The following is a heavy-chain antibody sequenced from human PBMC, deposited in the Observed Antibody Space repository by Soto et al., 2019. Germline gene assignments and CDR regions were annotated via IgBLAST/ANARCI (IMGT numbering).Heavy chain of an antibody. J-gene: IGHJ6*02. D-gene: IGHD2-15*01. Sequence: PGGSLRLSCAGSGFTFSAYAMNWVRQAPGKGLEWVSYISSRSDTIYYADSVKGRFTISRDNAKNSVYLQVQNLRAENTAVSYCARDWDIVIISVTIPNYDYGMDVWGQGTTVTVSS. CDR2: ISSRSDTI. V-gene: IGHV3-48*04. CDR3: ARDWDIVIISVTIPNYDYGMDV. CDR1: GFTFSAYA.